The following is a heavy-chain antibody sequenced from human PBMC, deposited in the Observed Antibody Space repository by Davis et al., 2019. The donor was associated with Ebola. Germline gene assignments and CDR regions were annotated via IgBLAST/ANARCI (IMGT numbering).Heavy chain of an antibody. CDR3: ARENDFWSGPNWFDP. J-gene: IGHJ5*02. Sequence: PSETLSLTCTVSGGSVSSGSYYWSWIRQPPGKGLEWIGYIYYSGSTNYNPSLKSRVTISVDTSKNQFSLKLSSVTAADTAVYYCARENDFWSGPNWFDPRGQGTLVTVSS. CDR1: GGSVSSGSYY. CDR2: IYYSGST. D-gene: IGHD3-3*01. V-gene: IGHV4-61*01.